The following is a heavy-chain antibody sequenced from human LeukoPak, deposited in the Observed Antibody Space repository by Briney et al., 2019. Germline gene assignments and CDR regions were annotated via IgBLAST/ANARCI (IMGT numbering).Heavy chain of an antibody. CDR3: ARVFPYYYDSSGYYGVFDY. CDR2: INPNSGGT. CDR1: GYTFTGYY. V-gene: IGHV1-2*02. D-gene: IGHD3-22*01. Sequence: ASVKVSCKASGYTFTGYYMHWVRQAPGQGLEWMGWINPNSGGTNYAQKFQGRVTMTRDTSISTAYMELSRLRSDDTAVYYCARVFPYYYDSSGYYGVFDYWGQGTLVTVSS. J-gene: IGHJ4*02.